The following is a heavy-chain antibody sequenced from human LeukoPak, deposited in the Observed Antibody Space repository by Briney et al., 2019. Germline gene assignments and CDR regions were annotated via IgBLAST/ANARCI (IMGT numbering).Heavy chain of an antibody. CDR3: ARETLAARRGLGY. V-gene: IGHV3-53*04. D-gene: IGHD6-6*01. J-gene: IGHJ4*02. CDR1: GFTVSSNY. Sequence: PGGSLRLSCAASGFTVSSNYMNWVRQAPGKGLEWVSVIYNDGSTYYADSVKGRFTISRHSSKNTLYPQMNSLRSEDTAVYYCARETLAARRGLGYWGQGTLVTVSS. CDR2: IYNDGST.